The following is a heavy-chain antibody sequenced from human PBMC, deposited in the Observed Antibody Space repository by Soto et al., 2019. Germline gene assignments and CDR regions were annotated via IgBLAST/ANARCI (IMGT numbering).Heavy chain of an antibody. CDR1: GFTFSSYA. J-gene: IGHJ4*02. CDR3: AKDLAEYSSSSAFDY. Sequence: GSLRLSCAASGFTFSSYAMSWVRQAPGKGLEWVSAISGSGGSTYYADSVKGRCTISRDNSKNTLYLQMNSLRAEDTAVYYCAKDLAEYSSSSAFDYWGQGTLVTVSS. D-gene: IGHD6-6*01. V-gene: IGHV3-23*01. CDR2: ISGSGGST.